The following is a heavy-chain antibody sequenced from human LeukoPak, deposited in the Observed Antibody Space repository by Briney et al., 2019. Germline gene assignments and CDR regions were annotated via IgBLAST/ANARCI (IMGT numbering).Heavy chain of an antibody. V-gene: IGHV4-30-4*01. Sequence: SETLSLTCTVSGASISTGDYYWSWIRQPPGKGLEWIGYIYSGSTHYNPSLKSRVTISVDTSKNQFSLKLSSVTAADTAVDYCARGPNYVWGSYRYFDYWGQGTLVTVSS. J-gene: IGHJ4*02. CDR1: GASISTGDYY. CDR2: IYSGST. D-gene: IGHD3-16*02. CDR3: ARGPNYVWGSYRYFDY.